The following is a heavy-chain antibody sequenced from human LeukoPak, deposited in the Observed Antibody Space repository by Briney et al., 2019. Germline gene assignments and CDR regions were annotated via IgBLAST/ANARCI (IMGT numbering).Heavy chain of an antibody. CDR3: AKGLPKSYYYGSGSFDPSTGEFDY. V-gene: IGHV3-74*01. Sequence: PGGSLRLSCAASGFTFTNYWMHWVRQAPGKGLVWVSRVLSDGSRISYADSVKGRFTISRDNSKNTLYLQMNSLRAEDTAVYYCAKGLPKSYYYGSGSFDPSTGEFDYWGQGTLVTVSS. J-gene: IGHJ4*02. CDR2: VLSDGSRI. CDR1: GFTFTNYW. D-gene: IGHD3-10*01.